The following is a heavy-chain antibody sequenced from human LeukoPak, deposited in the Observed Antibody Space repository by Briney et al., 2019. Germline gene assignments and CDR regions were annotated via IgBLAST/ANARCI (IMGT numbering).Heavy chain of an antibody. CDR1: GFTFSSYS. J-gene: IGHJ4*02. CDR2: ISSSSSNI. CDR3: ARDNSRFDY. D-gene: IGHD4-23*01. Sequence: PGGSLRLSCAASGFTFSSYSMNWVRQAPGKGLEWVSSISSSSSNIYYADSVKGRFTISRDNAKNSLYLQMNSLRAEDTAVYYCARDNSRFDYWGQGTLVTVSS. V-gene: IGHV3-21*01.